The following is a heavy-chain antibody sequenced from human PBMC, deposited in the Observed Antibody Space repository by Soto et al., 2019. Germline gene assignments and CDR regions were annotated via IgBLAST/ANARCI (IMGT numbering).Heavy chain of an antibody. CDR2: GGSGGSR. CDR3: VKFRGRAYPYYYMDV. CDR1: GFTVSTYG. J-gene: IGHJ6*03. Sequence: GGSLRLSCVSSGFTVSTYGMTWVRQAPGKGLEWVAYGGSGGSRYYAESVKGRFTISRDSSKNTLSLEMNSLRAEDTATYYCVKFRGRAYPYYYMDVWGKGTTVTVSS. D-gene: IGHD3-10*01. V-gene: IGHV3-23*01.